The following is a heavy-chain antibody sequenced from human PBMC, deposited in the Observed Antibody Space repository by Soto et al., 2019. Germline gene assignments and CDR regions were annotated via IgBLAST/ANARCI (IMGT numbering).Heavy chain of an antibody. Sequence: PGGSLRLSCAVSGYTFSGSAMHWVRQASGKGLEWIGRIRSKANSYATTYAASLKGRFTISRDDSMNTAYLQMNSLKIDDTAVYYCTRYTSDIVSTFVWFDPWGQGTLVTVSS. CDR3: TRYTSDIVSTFVWFDP. D-gene: IGHD2-15*01. J-gene: IGHJ5*02. CDR1: GYTFSGSA. V-gene: IGHV3-73*01. CDR2: IRSKANSYAT.